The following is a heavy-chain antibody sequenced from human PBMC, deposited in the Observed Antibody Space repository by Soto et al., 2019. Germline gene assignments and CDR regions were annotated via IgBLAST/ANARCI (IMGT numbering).Heavy chain of an antibody. Sequence: PGGSLRLSCAASGFTFSSYGMHWVRQAPGKGLEWVAVISYDGSNKYYADSVKGRFTISRDNSKNTLYLQMNSLRAEDTAVYYCVNILEMATIYYYGMDVWGQGTTVTVSS. V-gene: IGHV3-30*18. J-gene: IGHJ6*02. CDR1: GFTFSSYG. CDR2: ISYDGSNK. CDR3: VNILEMATIYYYGMDV. D-gene: IGHD5-12*01.